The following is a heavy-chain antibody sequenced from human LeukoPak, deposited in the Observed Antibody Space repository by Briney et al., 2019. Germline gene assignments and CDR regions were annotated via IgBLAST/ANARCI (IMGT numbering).Heavy chain of an antibody. V-gene: IGHV4-59*01. Sequence: SETLSLTCTVSGGSISSYYWSWLRQPPRKGLEWSGYIYYSGSTNYNPALKSRVTISVDTSKSQFALKRSSVTAADTAVYYCASLPPYWGQGTLVTVSS. J-gene: IGHJ4*02. CDR2: IYYSGST. CDR3: ASLPPY. CDR1: GGSISSYY.